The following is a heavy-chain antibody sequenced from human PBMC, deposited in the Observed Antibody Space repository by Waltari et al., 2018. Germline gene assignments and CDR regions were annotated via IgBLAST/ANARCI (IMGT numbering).Heavy chain of an antibody. CDR3: ARGSKVVVTQVGYFDY. V-gene: IGHV4-31*03. J-gene: IGHJ4*02. CDR1: GGSISSGGYY. CDR2: IYHSGST. Sequence: QVQLQESGPGLVKPSQTLSLPCTVSGGSISSGGYYWSWIRQHPGKGLEWIGYIYHSGSTYYNPSLKSRVTISVDRSKNQFSLKLSSVTAADTAVYYCARGSKVVVTQVGYFDYWGQGTLVTVSS. D-gene: IGHD3-22*01.